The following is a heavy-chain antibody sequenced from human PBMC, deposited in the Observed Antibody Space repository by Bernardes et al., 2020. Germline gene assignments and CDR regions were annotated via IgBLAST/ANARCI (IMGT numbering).Heavy chain of an antibody. J-gene: IGHJ4*02. V-gene: IGHV4-39*01. CDR3: ARLDIMITFGGVIV. CDR2: IYYSGST. D-gene: IGHD3-16*02. Sequence: SETLSLTCTVSGGSISSSSYYWGWIRQPPGKGLEWIGSIYYSGSTYYNPSLKSRVTISVDTSKNQFSLKLSSVTAADTAVYYCARLDIMITFGGVIVWGQGTLVTVSS. CDR1: GGSISSSSYY.